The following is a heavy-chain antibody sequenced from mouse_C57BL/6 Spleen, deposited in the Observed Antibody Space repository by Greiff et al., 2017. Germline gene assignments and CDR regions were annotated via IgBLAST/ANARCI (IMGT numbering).Heavy chain of an antibody. D-gene: IGHD2-4*01. CDR1: GFTFSSYG. CDR3: ARDYDRYFDV. Sequence: EVKVVESGGDLVKPGGSLKLSCAASGFTFSSYGMSWVRQTPDKRLEWVATISSGGSYTYYPDSVQGRFTISRDNAKNTLYLQMSSLKSEDTAMYDCARDYDRYFDVWGTGTTVTVSS. J-gene: IGHJ1*03. CDR2: ISSGGSYT. V-gene: IGHV5-6*01.